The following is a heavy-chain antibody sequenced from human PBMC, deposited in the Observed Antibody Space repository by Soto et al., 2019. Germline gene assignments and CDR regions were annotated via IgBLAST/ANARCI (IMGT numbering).Heavy chain of an antibody. CDR2: INAGNGNT. D-gene: IGHD5-12*01. V-gene: IGHV1-3*05. Sequence: QVQLVQSGAEEKKPGASVKVSCKASGYTFTSYAMHWVRQAPGQGLEWMGWINAGNGNTKYSQKFQGRVTITRDTSASTAYMELSSLRSEDTAVYYCARVMRVGYDVIHYYYGMDVWGQGTTVTVSS. CDR3: ARVMRVGYDVIHYYYGMDV. CDR1: GYTFTSYA. J-gene: IGHJ6*02.